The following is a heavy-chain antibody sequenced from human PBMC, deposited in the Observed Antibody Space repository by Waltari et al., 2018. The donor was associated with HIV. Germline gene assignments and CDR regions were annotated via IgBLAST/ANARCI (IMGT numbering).Heavy chain of an antibody. V-gene: IGHV3-74*02. CDR1: GFIFGSHW. J-gene: IGHJ6*02. Sequence: VESGGTPVQPGESLRLSCKASGFIFGSHWMHWVRQGPGKGLVWVSLFDGYGRVKKYADTVKGRFTISRDNTKETLFLEMKSLRVEDSGIYHCVKDVTVTHYGVYYSGLDVWGQGTTVTV. CDR2: FDGYGRVK. D-gene: IGHD2-8*01. CDR3: VKDVTVTHYGVYYSGLDV.